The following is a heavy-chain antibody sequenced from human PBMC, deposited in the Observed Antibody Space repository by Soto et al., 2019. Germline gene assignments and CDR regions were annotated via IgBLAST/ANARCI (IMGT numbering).Heavy chain of an antibody. CDR1: GFMFANYA. D-gene: IGHD3-3*01. CDR2: ITGSGGGT. Sequence: GGSLRLSCAASGFMFANYAMGWVRQAPGRGLEWVSAITGSGGGTYYADSVKGRFSISRDTSQSTLYLQRNSLRADDTAMYYCARWSYLDYWGQGTRVTVSS. V-gene: IGHV3-23*01. J-gene: IGHJ4*02. CDR3: ARWSYLDY.